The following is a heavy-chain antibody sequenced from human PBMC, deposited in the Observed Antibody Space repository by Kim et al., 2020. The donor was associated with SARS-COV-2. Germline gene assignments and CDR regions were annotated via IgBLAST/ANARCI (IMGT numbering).Heavy chain of an antibody. D-gene: IGHD3-3*01. CDR1: GYTFTSYG. Sequence: ASVKVSCKASGYTFTSYGISWVRQAPGQGLEWMGWISAYNGNTNYAQKLQGRVTMTTDTSTSTAYMELRSLRSDDTAVYYCAREVLMTIFGVGGMDVWGQGTTVTVSS. CDR2: ISAYNGNT. V-gene: IGHV1-18*01. J-gene: IGHJ6*02. CDR3: AREVLMTIFGVGGMDV.